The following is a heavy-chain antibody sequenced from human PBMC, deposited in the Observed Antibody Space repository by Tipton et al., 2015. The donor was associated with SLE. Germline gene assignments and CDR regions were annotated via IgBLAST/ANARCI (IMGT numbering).Heavy chain of an antibody. CDR1: GASIYSGSYF. CDR2: IHSTGST. D-gene: IGHD6-13*01. V-gene: IGHV4-61*02. J-gene: IGHJ3*02. Sequence: TLSLTCTVSGASIYSGSYFWSWIRQPAGKGLEWIGRIHSTGSTNYNSSLESRVSMSIDTSKNLFSLKLSSVTAADTAVYYCARPHIMAAAGDQAPTAFDIWGQGTMVTVSS. CDR3: ARPHIMAAAGDQAPTAFDI.